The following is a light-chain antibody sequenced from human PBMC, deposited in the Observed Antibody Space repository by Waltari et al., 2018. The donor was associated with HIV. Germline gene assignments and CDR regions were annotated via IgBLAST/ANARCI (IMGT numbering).Light chain of an antibody. CDR1: SSNIEAHYT. V-gene: IGLV1-40*01. CDR2: GNN. CDR3: QSYDSSLSGSGV. Sequence: QSVLTQTPPVSGDPEQRVTISGTGSSSNIEAHYTVHWYQQLPGTAPKLLIYGNNNRPSGVPDRFSGSKSGTSASLAITGLQAEDEADYYCQSYDSSLSGSGVFGGGTKLTVL. J-gene: IGLJ3*02.